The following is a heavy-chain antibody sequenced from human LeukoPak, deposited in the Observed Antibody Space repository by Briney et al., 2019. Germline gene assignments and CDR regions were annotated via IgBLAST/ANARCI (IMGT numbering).Heavy chain of an antibody. CDR3: AKGGGGTNYYYMDV. CDR2: INWNSRSI. V-gene: IGHV3-9*03. J-gene: IGHJ6*03. CDR1: GFTFDDYA. D-gene: IGHD1-1*01. Sequence: GGSLRLSCAASGFTFDDYAMHWVRQAPGKGLEWVSGINWNSRSIGYADSVKGRFTISRDNAKNSLYLQMNSLRAEDMALYYCAKGGGGTNYYYMDVWGKGTTVTVSS.